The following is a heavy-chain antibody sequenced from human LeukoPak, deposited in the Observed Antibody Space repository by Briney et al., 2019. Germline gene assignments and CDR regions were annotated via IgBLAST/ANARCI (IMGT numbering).Heavy chain of an antibody. V-gene: IGHV3-49*04. CDR3: TSGCSGGSCYVWFDP. J-gene: IGHJ5*02. Sequence: GGSLRLSCTASGFAFADYAMSWVRQAPGKGLEWVGFIRSKAYGGTTEYAASVKGRFTISRDDSKSIAYLQMNSLKTEDTAVYYCTSGCSGGSCYVWFDPWGQGTLVTVSS. CDR1: GFAFADYA. D-gene: IGHD2-15*01. CDR2: IRSKAYGGTT.